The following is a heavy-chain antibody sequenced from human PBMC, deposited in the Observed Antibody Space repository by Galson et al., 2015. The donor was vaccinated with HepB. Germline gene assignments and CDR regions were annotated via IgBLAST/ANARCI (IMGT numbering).Heavy chain of an antibody. CDR1: GDSVSSRTAS. D-gene: IGHD1-1*01. Sequence: CAISGDSVSSRTASWNWIRQSPSRGLEWLGRTYYRSKWYYKYPTSVTGRITINPDTSENQFSLHLNSVTPEDTAIYYCARAWTSRPSTRQTDHFDYWGQGDLFTVSS. V-gene: IGHV6-1*01. CDR2: TYYRSKWYY. CDR3: ARAWTSRPSTRQTDHFDY. J-gene: IGHJ4*02.